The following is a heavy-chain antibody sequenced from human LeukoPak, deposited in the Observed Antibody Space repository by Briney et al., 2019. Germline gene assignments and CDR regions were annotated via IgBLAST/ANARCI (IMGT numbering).Heavy chain of an antibody. J-gene: IGHJ3*02. CDR1: GGSISSGDYY. CDR3: ARHEFGEPPDDPFDI. V-gene: IGHV4-31*03. D-gene: IGHD3-10*01. Sequence: PSETLSLTCTVSGGSISSGDYYWSWIRQPPGKGLEWIGYIYYSGSTYYNPSLKSRITISVDKSKNQFSLRLNSVTAADTAVYYCARHEFGEPPDDPFDIWGQGTMVTVSS. CDR2: IYYSGST.